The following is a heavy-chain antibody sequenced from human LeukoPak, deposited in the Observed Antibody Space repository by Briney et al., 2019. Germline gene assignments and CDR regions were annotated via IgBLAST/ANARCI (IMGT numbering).Heavy chain of an antibody. Sequence: SETLSLTCTVSGVSLNEYFWDWIRQAPGKGLEWIGNIYYRGDTNYNPSLKGRLTVYLDTSKNHFSLTLTSVTAADSAVYYCARGRLFYYMDVWGEGTTVTVAS. CDR3: ARGRLFYYMDV. CDR1: GVSLNEYF. V-gene: IGHV4-59*01. CDR2: IYYRGDT. D-gene: IGHD2/OR15-2a*01. J-gene: IGHJ6*03.